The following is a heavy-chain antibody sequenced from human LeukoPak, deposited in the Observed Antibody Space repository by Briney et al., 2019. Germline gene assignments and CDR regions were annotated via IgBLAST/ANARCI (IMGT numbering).Heavy chain of an antibody. V-gene: IGHV1-2*02. J-gene: IGHJ6*03. CDR1: GYTFTGYY. D-gene: IGHD3-22*01. Sequence: ASVKVSCKAYGYTFTGYYMHWVRQAPGQGLEWMGWINPNSGGTNYAQKFQGRVTMTRDTSISTAYMELSRLRSDDTAVYYCASGSGYYYVFNYYYYMDVWGKGTTVTISS. CDR2: INPNSGGT. CDR3: ASGSGYYYVFNYYYYMDV.